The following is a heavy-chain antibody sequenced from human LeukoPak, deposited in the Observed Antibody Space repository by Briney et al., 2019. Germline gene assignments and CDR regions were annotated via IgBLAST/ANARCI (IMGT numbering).Heavy chain of an antibody. V-gene: IGHV4-61*02. D-gene: IGHD1-26*01. CDR3: ARDQRVGGSYSGFDY. CDR1: GGSISSGSYY. CDR2: IYTSGST. J-gene: IGHJ4*02. Sequence: PSQTLSLTCTVSGGSISSGSYYWSWIRQPAGKGLEWIGRIYTSGSTNYNPSLKSRVTISVDTSKNQFSLKLSSVTAADTAVYYCARDQRVGGSYSGFDYWGQGTLVTVSS.